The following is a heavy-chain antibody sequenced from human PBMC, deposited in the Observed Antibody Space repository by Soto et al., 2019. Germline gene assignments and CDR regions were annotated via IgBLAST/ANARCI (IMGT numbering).Heavy chain of an antibody. Sequence: VQLVQSGAEVKKPGSSVKVSCKASGGTFSSYAISWVLHAPGHGLEWMGGIIPIFGTANYAQKFQGRVTITADESTSTAYMALSSLISEDTAVDYCASSSSGYDFYYYYGMDVWGQGTTVTVSS. J-gene: IGHJ6*02. D-gene: IGHD5-12*01. V-gene: IGHV1-69*01. CDR1: GGTFSSYA. CDR2: IIPIFGTA. CDR3: ASSSSGYDFYYYYGMDV.